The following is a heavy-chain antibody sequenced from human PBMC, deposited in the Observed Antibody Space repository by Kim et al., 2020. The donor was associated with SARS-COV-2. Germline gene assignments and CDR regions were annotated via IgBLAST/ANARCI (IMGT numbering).Heavy chain of an antibody. D-gene: IGHD6-13*01. Sequence: GGSLRLSCAASGFTFDDYAMHWVRQAPGKGLEWVSGISWNSGSIGYADSVKGRFTISRDNAKNSLYLQMNSLRAEDTALYYCAKAHLPGPGIAAAGVDAFDIWGQGTMVTVSS. CDR2: ISWNSGSI. V-gene: IGHV3-9*01. CDR3: AKAHLPGPGIAAAGVDAFDI. CDR1: GFTFDDYA. J-gene: IGHJ3*02.